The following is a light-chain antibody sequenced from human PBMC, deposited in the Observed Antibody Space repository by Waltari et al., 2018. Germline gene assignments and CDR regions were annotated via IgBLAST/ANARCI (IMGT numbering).Light chain of an antibody. J-gene: IGLJ1*01. Sequence: QSALTQPASVSGSPGQSITISCSGTDSDVGAYDFVSWYQQHPGKAPHLILYEVSNRRSGISNRFSASKSGNTASLTISGLQAEDEADYYCSSYTTTSAPGVFGTGTRVTVL. CDR3: SSYTTTSAPGV. CDR1: DSDVGAYDF. CDR2: EVS. V-gene: IGLV2-14*01.